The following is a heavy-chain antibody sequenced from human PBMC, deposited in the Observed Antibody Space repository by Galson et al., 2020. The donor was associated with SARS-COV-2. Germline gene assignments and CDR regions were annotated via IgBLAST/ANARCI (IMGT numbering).Heavy chain of an antibody. Sequence: SGPTLVKPTQTITLTSTFSGFSLSTSGMCVSWIRQPQAKALEWLALIDWDANKSYSTSLNTSLTISKDTSKNQVVLTMTNIDPVDTATYYCARSPYDSLTGYYFAFDIWGKGTMVTVCS. D-gene: IGHD3-9*01. V-gene: IGHV2-70*01. CDR1: GFSLSTSGMC. J-gene: IGHJ3*02. CDR2: IDWDANK. CDR3: ARSPYDSLTGYYFAFDI.